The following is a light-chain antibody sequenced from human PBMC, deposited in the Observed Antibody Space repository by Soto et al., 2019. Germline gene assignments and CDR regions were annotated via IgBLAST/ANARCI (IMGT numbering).Light chain of an antibody. Sequence: QSVLTQPPSVSGAPGQRVTISCTGSSSNIGAGYDVHWYRQLPGTAPKLLIYGNSNRPSGVPDRFSGSKSGTSASLAITGLQAKDKADYYCQSYDSSLSGVVFGGGTKLTVL. CDR1: SSNIGAGYD. V-gene: IGLV1-40*01. CDR2: GNS. J-gene: IGLJ2*01. CDR3: QSYDSSLSGVV.